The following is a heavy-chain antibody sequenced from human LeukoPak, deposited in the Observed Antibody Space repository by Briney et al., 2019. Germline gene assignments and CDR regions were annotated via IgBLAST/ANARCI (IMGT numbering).Heavy chain of an antibody. CDR1: GGSFSGYY. D-gene: IGHD3-16*01. J-gene: IGHJ4*02. CDR3: ARGGGSY. V-gene: IGHV4-34*01. CDR2: IDHSGST. Sequence: SETLSLTCAVYGGSFSGYYWSWIRQPPGKGLEWIGEIDHSGSTNYNPSLKSRVTISVDTSKNQFSLKLSSVTAADTAVYYCARGGGSYWGQGTLVTVSS.